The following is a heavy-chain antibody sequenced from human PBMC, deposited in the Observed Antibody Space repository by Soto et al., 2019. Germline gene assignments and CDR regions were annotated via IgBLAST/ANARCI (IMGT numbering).Heavy chain of an antibody. CDR3: TTGLRDYVWGSYRESDAFDI. V-gene: IGHV3-15*07. J-gene: IGHJ3*02. CDR1: GFTFSNAW. D-gene: IGHD3-16*02. CDR2: IKSKTDGGTT. Sequence: GGSLRLSCAASGFTFSNAWMNWVRQAPGKGLEWVGRIKSKTDGGTTDYAAPVKGRFTISRDDSKNTLYLQMNSLKTEDTAVYYCTTGLRDYVWGSYRESDAFDIWGQGTMVTVSS.